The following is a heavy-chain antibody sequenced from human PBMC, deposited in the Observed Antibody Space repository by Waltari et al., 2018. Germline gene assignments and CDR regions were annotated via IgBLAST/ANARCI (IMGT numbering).Heavy chain of an antibody. D-gene: IGHD6-19*01. J-gene: IGHJ6*03. Sequence: EVELLESGGDLVQRGGSLRLSCVASGFTLRTYARSWVRQSPGKGLEWVSSISGSGGTTDYAESVKGRFTVSRDNSRNTLYLQLRSLGTEDTAVYYCAKGRESSVWFLYHYYFMDVWGRGTTVTVSS. CDR3: AKGRESSVWFLYHYYFMDV. CDR1: GFTLRTYA. CDR2: ISGSGGTT. V-gene: IGHV3-23*01.